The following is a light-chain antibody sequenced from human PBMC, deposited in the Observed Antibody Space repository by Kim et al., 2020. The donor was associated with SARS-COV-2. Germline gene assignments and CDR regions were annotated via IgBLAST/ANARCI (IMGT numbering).Light chain of an antibody. V-gene: IGLV1-44*01. J-gene: IGLJ3*02. CDR2: TDN. CDR3: ATWDDSLNGWV. Sequence: LTQPPSASGTPGQRVTISCSGGTSNIGGNAVHWYQQVPGTAPKLLIFTDNKRPSGVPDRFSGAKSGASASLAISGLQSEDEADYYCATWDDSLNGWVFGGGTQLTVL. CDR1: TSNIGGNA.